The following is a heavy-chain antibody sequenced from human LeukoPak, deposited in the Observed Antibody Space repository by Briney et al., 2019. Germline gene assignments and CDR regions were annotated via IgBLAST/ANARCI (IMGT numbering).Heavy chain of an antibody. CDR2: ISGSGGST. J-gene: IGHJ4*02. CDR1: GFTFSTYG. V-gene: IGHV3-23*01. CDR3: AQDIGWLQFAY. D-gene: IGHD5-24*01. Sequence: GGSLRLSCEASGFTFSTYGMSWVRQAPGKGLEWVSAISGSGGSTYYADSVKGRVTISRDNSKNTLYLQVNSLRVEDTAVYYCAQDIGWLQFAYWGQGTLVTVSS.